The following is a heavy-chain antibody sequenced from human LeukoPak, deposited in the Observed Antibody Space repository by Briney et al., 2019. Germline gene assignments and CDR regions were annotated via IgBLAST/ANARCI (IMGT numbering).Heavy chain of an antibody. V-gene: IGHV3-9*01. J-gene: IGHJ4*02. CDR2: ISWNSGSI. CDR1: GFTFDDYA. D-gene: IGHD5-18*01. Sequence: GGSLRLSCAASGFTFDDYAMHWVRQAPGKGLEWVSGISWNSGSIGYADSVKGRFTISRGNAKNSLYLQMNSLRAEDTALYYCAKDLYSGGYSYGSTFDYWGQGTLVTVSS. CDR3: AKDLYSGGYSYGSTFDY.